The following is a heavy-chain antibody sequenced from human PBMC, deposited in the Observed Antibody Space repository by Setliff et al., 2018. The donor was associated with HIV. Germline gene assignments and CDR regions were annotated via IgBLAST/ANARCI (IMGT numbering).Heavy chain of an antibody. CDR1: GYTFNNYA. Sequence: GGSLRLSCAASGYTFNNYAMTWVRQAPGKGLEWVSGISAGSYTTYYADSVKGRFTISRDNSKNTLYLQMNNLRAEDTAVYYCARRGFVSAWYDKPIYFYYYMDVWGKGTTGTVSS. J-gene: IGHJ6*03. CDR3: ARRGFVSAWYDKPIYFYYYMDV. CDR2: ISAGSYTT. V-gene: IGHV3-23*01. D-gene: IGHD6-19*01.